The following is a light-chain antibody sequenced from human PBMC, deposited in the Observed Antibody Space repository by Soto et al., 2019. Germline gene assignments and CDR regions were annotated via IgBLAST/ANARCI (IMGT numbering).Light chain of an antibody. V-gene: IGLV2-14*03. CDR3: VSYTSSTTYV. CDR1: SSDVGGSNF. Sequence: QSALTQPASVSDSPGQSITISCTGTSSDVGGSNFVSWYQQHPGKPHKLIIYDVANRPSGVSNRFSGSKSGSTASLIISRLQTEDEADYYCVSYTSSTTYVFGTGTKLTVL. J-gene: IGLJ1*01. CDR2: DVA.